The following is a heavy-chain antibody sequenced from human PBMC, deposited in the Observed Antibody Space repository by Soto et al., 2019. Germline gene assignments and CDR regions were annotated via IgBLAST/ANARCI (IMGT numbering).Heavy chain of an antibody. Sequence: GASLRLSCAASGFTFSSYAMSWVRQAPGKGLEWVSAISGSGGSTYYADSVKGRFTISRDNSKNTLYLQMNSLRAEDTAVYYCAKDLRGFRRGTTGSFDYWGQGTLVTVSS. J-gene: IGHJ4*02. CDR2: ISGSGGST. D-gene: IGHD4-4*01. CDR1: GFTFSSYA. V-gene: IGHV3-23*01. CDR3: AKDLRGFRRGTTGSFDY.